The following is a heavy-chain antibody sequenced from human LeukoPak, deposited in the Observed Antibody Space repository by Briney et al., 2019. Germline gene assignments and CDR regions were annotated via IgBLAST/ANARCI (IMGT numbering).Heavy chain of an antibody. Sequence: SVKVSCKASGYTFTGYYMHWVRQAPGQGLEGMGWINPNSGGTNYAQKLQGRVTMTRDTSISTAYMELSRLRSDDTAVYYCASQGLYCSGGSCYSVFDYWGQGTLVTVSS. CDR2: INPNSGGT. CDR1: GYTFTGYY. J-gene: IGHJ4*02. D-gene: IGHD2-15*01. V-gene: IGHV1-2*02. CDR3: ASQGLYCSGGSCYSVFDY.